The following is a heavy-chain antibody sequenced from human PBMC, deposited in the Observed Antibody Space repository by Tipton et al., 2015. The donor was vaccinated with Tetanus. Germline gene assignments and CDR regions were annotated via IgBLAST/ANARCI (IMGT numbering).Heavy chain of an antibody. CDR1: GYTFTSYD. CDR2: MNPNSGNA. D-gene: IGHD1-26*01. J-gene: IGHJ5*02. V-gene: IGHV1-8*01. Sequence: QLVQSGPEVKKPGASVKVSCKASGYTFTSYDINWVRQATGQGLEWMGWMNPNSGNAGYAQKFQGRVTMTRNTSISTAYMELSSLRSEDTAVYYCARVRLLRFWFDPWGQGTLVTVSS. CDR3: ARVRLLRFWFDP.